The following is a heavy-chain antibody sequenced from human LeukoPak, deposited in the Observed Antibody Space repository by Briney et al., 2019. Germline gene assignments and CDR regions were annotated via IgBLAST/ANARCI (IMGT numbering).Heavy chain of an antibody. CDR1: GYTFTGYY. Sequence: ASVKVSCKASGYTFTGYYMHWVRQAPGQGLEWMGWINPNSGGKNYAQKFQGRVTMTRDTSISTAYMELSRLRSDDTAVYYCARWDYYDSSGDYYYYMDVWGKGTTVTISS. CDR2: INPNSGGK. V-gene: IGHV1-2*02. J-gene: IGHJ6*03. CDR3: ARWDYYDSSGDYYYYMDV. D-gene: IGHD3-22*01.